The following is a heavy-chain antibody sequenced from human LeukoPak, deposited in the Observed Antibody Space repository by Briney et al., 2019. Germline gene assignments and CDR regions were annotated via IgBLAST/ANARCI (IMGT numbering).Heavy chain of an antibody. Sequence: GGSLRLSCGASGFTFNSYTMNWVRQAPGKGLEWVSSISSSGIYINYPDSVKGRFTISRDNVKNSLYLQMNNLSAEDTAVYYCARDNNWGIDSWGQGTLVTVSS. CDR2: ISSSGIYI. V-gene: IGHV3-21*01. D-gene: IGHD1-1*01. CDR3: ARDNNWGIDS. J-gene: IGHJ4*02. CDR1: GFTFNSYT.